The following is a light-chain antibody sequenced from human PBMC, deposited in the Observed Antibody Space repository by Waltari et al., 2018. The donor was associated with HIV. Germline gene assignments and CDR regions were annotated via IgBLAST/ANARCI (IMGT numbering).Light chain of an antibody. CDR1: ALSKKY. J-gene: IGLJ2*01. CDR2: EDS. Sequence: SYELTQPPSVSVSPGQTARITCSGDALSKKYAYWYQQKSGQAPVLVIYEDSKRPSGIPERFSGSSSGTMATLTISGAQVEDEADYYCYSTDSSGNHSVFGGGTKLTVL. CDR3: YSTDSSGNHSV. V-gene: IGLV3-10*01.